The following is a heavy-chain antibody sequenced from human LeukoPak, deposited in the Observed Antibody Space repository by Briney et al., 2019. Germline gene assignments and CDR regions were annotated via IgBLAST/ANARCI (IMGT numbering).Heavy chain of an antibody. D-gene: IGHD5-24*01. V-gene: IGHV1-8*03. CDR3: ARGPQLWRQDGWFDP. CDR1: GYTFTSYD. CDR2: MNPNSGNT. Sequence: ASVKVSCKASGYTFTSYDINWVRQATGQGLEWMGWMNPNSGNTGYAQKFQGRVTITRNTSISTAYMELSSLRSEDTAVYYCARGPQLWRQDGWFDPWGQGTLVTVSS. J-gene: IGHJ5*02.